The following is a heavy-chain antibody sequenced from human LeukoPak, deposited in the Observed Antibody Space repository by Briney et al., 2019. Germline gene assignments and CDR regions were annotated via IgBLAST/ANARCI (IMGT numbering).Heavy chain of an antibody. J-gene: IGHJ1*01. V-gene: IGHV1-2*02. CDR3: ARGGPTPRNVVVAAREYLQH. D-gene: IGHD2-21*02. Sequence: ASVEVSCKASGYTFTDYYIHWVRQAPGQGPEWRGWLNSESGGAKYAQRFQARVTMTRDTSISAAYMELTRLRSDDTAMYYCARGGPTPRNVVVAAREYLQHWGQGSLVTVSS. CDR1: GYTFTDYY. CDR2: LNSESGGA.